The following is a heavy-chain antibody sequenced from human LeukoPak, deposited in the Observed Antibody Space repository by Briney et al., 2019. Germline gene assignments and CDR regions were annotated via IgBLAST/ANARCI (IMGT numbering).Heavy chain of an antibody. Sequence: TTSETLSLTCTVSGGSISSGGYYWSWIRQHPGKGLEWIGYIYYSGSTYYNPSLKSRVTISVDTSKSQFSLKLSSVTAADTAVYYCARAGGDCSGGSCYSTHFDYWGQGTLVTVSS. CDR3: ARAGGDCSGGSCYSTHFDY. CDR2: IYYSGST. D-gene: IGHD2-15*01. CDR1: GGSISSGGYY. V-gene: IGHV4-31*03. J-gene: IGHJ4*02.